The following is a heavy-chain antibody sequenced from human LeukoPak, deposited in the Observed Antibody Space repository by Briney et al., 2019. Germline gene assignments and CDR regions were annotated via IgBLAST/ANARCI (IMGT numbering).Heavy chain of an antibody. CDR3: ARAPSNIGGYYPEYFRH. D-gene: IGHD3-22*01. J-gene: IGHJ1*01. Sequence: GGSLRLSCAAPLDTFISYWMHWGRQAPGKGLVWVSRIKSDGKTNYADSVKGRFTISRDNAKNTVSLQMNSLRAEDTGVYYCARAPSNIGGYYPEYFRHWGQGTLVTVSS. CDR2: IKSDGKT. CDR1: LDTFISYW. V-gene: IGHV3-74*01.